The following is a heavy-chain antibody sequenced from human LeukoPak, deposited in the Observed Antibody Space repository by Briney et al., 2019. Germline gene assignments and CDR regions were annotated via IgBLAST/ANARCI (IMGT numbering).Heavy chain of an antibody. D-gene: IGHD6-19*01. CDR1: GYTFTGYF. Sequence: ASVKVSCKASGYTFTGYFVHWVRQAPGQGLQWMGWINPNTGGTNYAQKFQGRVTMTRDTSISTAYMELSRLRSDDTAVYYCARGDSGPDYWGQGTLVTVSS. CDR2: INPNTGGT. CDR3: ARGDSGPDY. V-gene: IGHV1-2*02. J-gene: IGHJ4*02.